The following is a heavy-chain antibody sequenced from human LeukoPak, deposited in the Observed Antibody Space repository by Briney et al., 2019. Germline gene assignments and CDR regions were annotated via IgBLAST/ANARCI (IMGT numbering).Heavy chain of an antibody. CDR3: ARLDDFWSGYLAY. Sequence: SETLSLTCTVSGVSISSYYWSWIRQPPGKGLEWIGYIYYSGSTNYNPSLKSRVTILVDTSKNQFSLKLSSVTAADTAVYYCARLDDFWSGYLAYWGQGTLVTVSS. CDR1: GVSISSYY. J-gene: IGHJ4*02. D-gene: IGHD3-3*01. CDR2: IYYSGST. V-gene: IGHV4-59*08.